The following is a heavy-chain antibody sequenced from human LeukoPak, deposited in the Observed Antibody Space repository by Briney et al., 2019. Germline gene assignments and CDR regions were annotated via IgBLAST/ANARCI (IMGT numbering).Heavy chain of an antibody. CDR3: ARSGITTIPNFDY. D-gene: IGHD5-12*01. J-gene: IGHJ4*02. Sequence: GASVKVSCKASGYTFRGYYIHWVRQAPGQGLEWMGWMNPNSGATNNAQKFQGRVTLSRDTSISTAYMELSKLRSDDTAVYYCARSGITTIPNFDYWGQGTLVTVSS. V-gene: IGHV1-2*02. CDR1: GYTFRGYY. CDR2: MNPNSGAT.